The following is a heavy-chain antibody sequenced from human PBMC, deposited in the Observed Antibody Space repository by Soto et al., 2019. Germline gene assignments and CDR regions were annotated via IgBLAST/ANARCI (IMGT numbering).Heavy chain of an antibody. CDR1: VGSISSGDYY. J-gene: IGHJ6*02. D-gene: IGHD3-10*01. CDR3: ARDGRGSLLWFGELDGMDV. Sequence: SETPSLTCTVSVGSISSGDYYLSWIRQPPGKGLEWIGNIYYSGSTYYNPSLKSRVTISVDTSKNQFSLKLSSVTAAATAVYYCARDGRGSLLWFGELDGMDVWGQGTTVTVS. V-gene: IGHV4-30-4*01. CDR2: IYYSGST.